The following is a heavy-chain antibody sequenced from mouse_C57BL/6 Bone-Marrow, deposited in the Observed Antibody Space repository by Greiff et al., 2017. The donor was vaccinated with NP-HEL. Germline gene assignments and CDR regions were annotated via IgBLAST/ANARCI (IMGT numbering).Heavy chain of an antibody. J-gene: IGHJ4*01. CDR2: IWSGGST. CDR3: ARNRNDGYYGAMDY. V-gene: IGHV2-2*01. D-gene: IGHD2-3*01. CDR1: GFSLTSYG. Sequence: VKLVESGPGLVQPSQSLSITCTVSGFSLTSYGVHWVRQSPGKGLEWLGVIWSGGSTDYNAAFISRLSISKDNSKSQVFFKMNSLQADDTAIYYCARNRNDGYYGAMDYWGQGTSVTVSS.